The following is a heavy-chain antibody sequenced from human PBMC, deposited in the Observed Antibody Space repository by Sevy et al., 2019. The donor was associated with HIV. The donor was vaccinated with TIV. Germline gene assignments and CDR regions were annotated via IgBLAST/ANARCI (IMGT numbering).Heavy chain of an antibody. Sequence: GGSLRLSCTVSGLIFSRYSMNWVRQAPGKGLEWISYTSGNSGAIYCPDSVKGRFTVSRDNANNALFLQMSSLKDDDTAVYYCARGPDCGGDCDVGFYYPLDVWGQGTTVTVSS. CDR2: TSGNSGAI. D-gene: IGHD2-21*02. J-gene: IGHJ6*02. CDR3: ARGPDCGGDCDVGFYYPLDV. V-gene: IGHV3-48*02. CDR1: GLIFSRYS.